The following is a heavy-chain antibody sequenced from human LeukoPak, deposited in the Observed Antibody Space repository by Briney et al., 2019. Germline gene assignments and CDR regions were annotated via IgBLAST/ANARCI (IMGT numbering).Heavy chain of an antibody. CDR2: INQDGSEK. CDR3: AREYDILTDRFYFDY. V-gene: IGHV3-7*03. CDR1: GFPFSSYW. J-gene: IGHJ4*02. Sequence: PGGSLRLSCAASGFPFSSYWMSWVREAPGKGLEWVANINQDGSEKYYVDSVKGRFTISRDNAKNSLYLQMNSLRAEDTAVYYCAREYDILTDRFYFDYWGQGTLVTVSS. D-gene: IGHD3-9*01.